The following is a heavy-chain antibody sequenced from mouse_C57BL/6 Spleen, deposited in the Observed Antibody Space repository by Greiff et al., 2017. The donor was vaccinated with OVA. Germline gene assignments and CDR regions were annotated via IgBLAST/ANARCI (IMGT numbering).Heavy chain of an antibody. D-gene: IGHD2-4*01. CDR2: IGPGSGST. Sequence: VQLQQSGAELVKPGASVKLSCKASGYTFTDYYINWVKQRPGQGLEWIGKIGPGSGSTYYNEKFKGKATLTADKSSSTAYMQLSSLTSEDSAVYFCASGGCDFDEDWFAYWGQGTLVTVSA. V-gene: IGHV1-77*01. J-gene: IGHJ3*01. CDR3: ASGGCDFDEDWFAY. CDR1: GYTFTDYY.